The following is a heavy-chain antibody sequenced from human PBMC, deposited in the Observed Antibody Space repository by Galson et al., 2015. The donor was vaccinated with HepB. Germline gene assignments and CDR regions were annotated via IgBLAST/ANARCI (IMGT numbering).Heavy chain of an antibody. D-gene: IGHD4-23*01. CDR2: ISYDGSNK. V-gene: IGHV3-30*18. Sequence: SLRLSCAASGFTFSSYGMHWVRQAPGKGLEWVAVISYDGSNKYYADSVKGRFTISRDNSKNTLYLQMNSLRAEDTAVYYCAKDPSHNYGGNPPYDFDYWGQGTLVTVSS. J-gene: IGHJ4*02. CDR3: AKDPSHNYGGNPPYDFDY. CDR1: GFTFSSYG.